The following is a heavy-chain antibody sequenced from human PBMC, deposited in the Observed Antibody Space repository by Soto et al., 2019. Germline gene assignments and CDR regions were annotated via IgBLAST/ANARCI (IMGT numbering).Heavy chain of an antibody. Sequence: GASVKVSCKASGCTFSSYSISWARQAPGQGLEWMGGIIPIFGTANYAQKFQGRVTITADESTSTAYMELSSLRSEDTAVYYCARDRVTGTPLSYYYYGMDVWGQGTTVTVSS. CDR1: GCTFSSYS. CDR3: ARDRVTGTPLSYYYYGMDV. V-gene: IGHV1-69*13. J-gene: IGHJ6*02. D-gene: IGHD1-20*01. CDR2: IIPIFGTA.